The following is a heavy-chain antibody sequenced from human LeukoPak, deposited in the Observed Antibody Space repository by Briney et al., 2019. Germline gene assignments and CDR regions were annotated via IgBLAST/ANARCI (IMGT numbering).Heavy chain of an antibody. V-gene: IGHV3-48*04. CDR1: GFTFSSYR. CDR3: ARVRYCSGGSCYPNFDY. CDR2: ISSSGSTI. Sequence: GSLRLSCAASGFTFSSYRMNWVRQAPGKGLEWVSYISSSGSTIYYADSVKGRFTISRDNAKNSLYLQMNSLRAEDTAVYYCARVRYCSGGSCYPNFDYWGQGTLVTVSS. J-gene: IGHJ4*02. D-gene: IGHD2-15*01.